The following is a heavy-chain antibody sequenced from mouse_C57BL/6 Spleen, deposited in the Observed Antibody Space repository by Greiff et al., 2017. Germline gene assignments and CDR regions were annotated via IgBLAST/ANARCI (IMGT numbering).Heavy chain of an antibody. Sequence: VQLQQPGAELVKPGASVKLSCKASGYTFTSYWMQWVKQRPGQGLEWIGEIDPSDSYTNYNQKFKGKATLTVDKSSSTAYMQLSSLTSEDSAVYYCALYGNYVVWGTGTTVTVSS. CDR2: IDPSDSYT. D-gene: IGHD2-1*01. CDR3: ALYGNYVV. J-gene: IGHJ1*03. CDR1: GYTFTSYW. V-gene: IGHV1-50*01.